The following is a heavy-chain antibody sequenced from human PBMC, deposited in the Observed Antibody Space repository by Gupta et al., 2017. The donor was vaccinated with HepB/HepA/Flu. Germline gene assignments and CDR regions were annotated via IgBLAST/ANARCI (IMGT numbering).Heavy chain of an antibody. Sequence: QVQLQQWGAGLLKPSETLSLTCAVYGGSFSGYYWSWIRQPPGKGLEWIGEINNSGRTNYNPALKSRVTISVYTSKNQFSLKLRSVTAXDTAVYYCAREYGVNADYFKHWGQGTLVTVSS. D-gene: IGHD4-23*01. CDR1: GGSFSGYY. CDR2: INNSGRT. CDR3: AREYGVNADYFKH. J-gene: IGHJ1*01. V-gene: IGHV4-34*01.